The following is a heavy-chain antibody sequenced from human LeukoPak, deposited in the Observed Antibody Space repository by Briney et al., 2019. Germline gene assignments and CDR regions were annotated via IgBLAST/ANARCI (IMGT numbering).Heavy chain of an antibody. CDR3: ATTHSMYYDFWSGYFVH. D-gene: IGHD3-3*01. CDR2: INTNTGNP. V-gene: IGHV7-4-1*02. CDR1: GYTFTSYA. J-gene: IGHJ5*02. Sequence: ASVKVSCKASGYTFTSYAMNWVRQAPGQGLEWMGWINTNTGNPAYAQGFTGRFVFSLDTSVSTAYLQISSLKAEDTAVYYCATTHSMYYDFWSGYFVHWGQGTLVTVSS.